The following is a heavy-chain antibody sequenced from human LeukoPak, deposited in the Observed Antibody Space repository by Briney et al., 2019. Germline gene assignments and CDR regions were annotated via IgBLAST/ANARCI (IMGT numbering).Heavy chain of an antibody. CDR3: ARDLTGDLYTFFDY. CDR2: IQSDSGDT. V-gene: IGHV1-2*02. Sequence: GASVKLSFKTTAYTFTVYHLHWVRQAPGQGLEWTACIQSDSGDTNYAQKFQGRGTVTRDKVTRTSYIEVDRLSSDDTAVYYCARDLTGDLYTFFDYWGQGTLVTVSS. J-gene: IGHJ4*02. CDR1: AYTFTVYH. D-gene: IGHD3-16*02.